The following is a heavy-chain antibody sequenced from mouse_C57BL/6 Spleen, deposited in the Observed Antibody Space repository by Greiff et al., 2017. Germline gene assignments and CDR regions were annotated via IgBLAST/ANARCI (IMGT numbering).Heavy chain of an antibody. J-gene: IGHJ4*01. Sequence: QVQLQQSGPELVKPGASVKISCKASGYAFSSSWMNWVKQRPGKGLEWIGRIYPGDGDTNYTGKFKGKATLTSDKSSSTAYRQLSSLTSEDSAVYFCARGNYLYYAMDYWGQGTSVTVSS. V-gene: IGHV1-82*01. CDR1: GYAFSSSW. D-gene: IGHD2-1*01. CDR3: ARGNYLYYAMDY. CDR2: IYPGDGDT.